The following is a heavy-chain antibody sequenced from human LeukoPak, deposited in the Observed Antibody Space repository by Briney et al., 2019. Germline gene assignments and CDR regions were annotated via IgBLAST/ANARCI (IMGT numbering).Heavy chain of an antibody. CDR3: ARQGDYVGTPFDY. V-gene: IGHV4-39*01. J-gene: IGHJ4*02. D-gene: IGHD4-17*01. CDR1: GGSISSSSYY. CDR2: INHSGST. Sequence: SETLSLTCTVSGGSISSSSYYWSWIRQPPGKGLEWIGEINHSGSTNYNPSLKSRVTISVDTSKNQFSLKLSSVTAADTAVYYCARQGDYVGTPFDYWGQGTLVTVSS.